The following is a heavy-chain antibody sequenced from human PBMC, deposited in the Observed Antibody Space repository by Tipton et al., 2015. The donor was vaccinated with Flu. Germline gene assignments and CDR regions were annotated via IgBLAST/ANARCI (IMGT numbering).Heavy chain of an antibody. V-gene: IGHV4-38-2*01. CDR1: GYSIRSSNYY. Sequence: TLSLTCAVSGYSIRSSNYYWGWIRQPPGKGLEWIGNIFHSGNSYHNPSLKSRVTMSVETSKNQFSLKLSSVTAADTAVYYCARRDYSNYVPEPKNWFDSWGQGVLVIVSS. J-gene: IGHJ5*01. CDR2: IFHSGNS. CDR3: ARRDYSNYVPEPKNWFDS. D-gene: IGHD4-11*01.